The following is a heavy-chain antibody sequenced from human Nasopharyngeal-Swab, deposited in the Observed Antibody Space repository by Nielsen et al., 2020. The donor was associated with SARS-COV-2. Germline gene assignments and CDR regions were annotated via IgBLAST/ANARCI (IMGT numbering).Heavy chain of an antibody. CDR3: ARGHYYDSSGSFAFDI. Sequence: ASVKVSCKASGYTFTSYDINWVRQATGQGLEWMGWMNHNSGNTGYAQKFQGRVTMTRNTSISTAYMELSSLRSEDTAVYYCARGHYYDSSGSFAFDIWGQGTMVTVSS. J-gene: IGHJ3*02. V-gene: IGHV1-8*01. CDR1: GYTFTSYD. CDR2: MNHNSGNT. D-gene: IGHD3-22*01.